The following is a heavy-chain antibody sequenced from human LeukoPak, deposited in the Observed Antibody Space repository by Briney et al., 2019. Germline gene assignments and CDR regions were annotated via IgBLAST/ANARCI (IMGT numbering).Heavy chain of an antibody. V-gene: IGHV4-39*07. CDR2: IYYSGST. J-gene: IGHJ4*02. Sequence: SETLSLTCTVSGGSISSSSYYWGWIRQPPGKGLEWIGSIYYSGSTYYNPSLKSRVTISVDTSKNQFSLKLSSVTAADTAVYYCARVLNPYGDYLYYFDYWGQGTLVTVSS. D-gene: IGHD4-17*01. CDR1: GGSISSSSYY. CDR3: ARVLNPYGDYLYYFDY.